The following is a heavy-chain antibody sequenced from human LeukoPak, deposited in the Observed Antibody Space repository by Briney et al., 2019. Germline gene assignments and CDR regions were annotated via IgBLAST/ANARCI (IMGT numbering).Heavy chain of an antibody. CDR2: SGSGGAT. D-gene: IGHD1-1*01. CDR3: AARPGDGY. CDR1: GLLVSNYA. V-gene: IGHV3-23*01. J-gene: IGHJ4*02. Sequence: GGSLRLSCVASGLLVSNYAMSWARQAPGKGLEWVSVSGSGGATFYADSVKGRFTISRDNSKNTVFLQMNSLRAEDTAVYYCAARPGDGYWGQGTLVTVSS.